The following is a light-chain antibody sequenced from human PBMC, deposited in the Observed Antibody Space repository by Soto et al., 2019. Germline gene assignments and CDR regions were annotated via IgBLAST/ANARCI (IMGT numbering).Light chain of an antibody. J-gene: IGKJ5*01. CDR3: QQRSNWPLIT. Sequence: EIVLTQSPATLSLSPGERATLSSRASQSVSSYLAWYQQKPGQAPRLLIYDASNRATGIPARFSGSGSGTDFTHTISSPETEDFAVYYCQQRSNWPLITFGQGTRLEIK. V-gene: IGKV3-11*01. CDR2: DAS. CDR1: QSVSSY.